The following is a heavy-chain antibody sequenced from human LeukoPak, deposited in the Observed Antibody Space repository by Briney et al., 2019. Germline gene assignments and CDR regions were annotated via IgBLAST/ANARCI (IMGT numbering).Heavy chain of an antibody. Sequence: GGSLRLSCAASGFTFSSYGMHWVRQAPGKGLEWVAVISYDGSNKYYADSVKGRFTISRDNSKNTPYLQMNSLRAEDTAVYYCAKGGDTANFDYWGQGTLVTVSS. D-gene: IGHD5-12*01. V-gene: IGHV3-30*18. CDR1: GFTFSSYG. J-gene: IGHJ4*02. CDR2: ISYDGSNK. CDR3: AKGGDTANFDY.